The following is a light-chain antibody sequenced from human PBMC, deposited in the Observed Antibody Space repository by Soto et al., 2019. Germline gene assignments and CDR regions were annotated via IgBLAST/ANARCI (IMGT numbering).Light chain of an antibody. CDR3: SSYTSSSTPHVV. Sequence: QSALTQPASVSGSPGQSITISCTGTSSDVGGYNYVSWYQKHPGKAPKLMIYDVSNRPSGVSNRFSGSKSGNTASLTISGLKAEDEADYYCSSYTSSSTPHVVFGGGTKLTVL. CDR1: SSDVGGYNY. J-gene: IGLJ2*01. CDR2: DVS. V-gene: IGLV2-14*01.